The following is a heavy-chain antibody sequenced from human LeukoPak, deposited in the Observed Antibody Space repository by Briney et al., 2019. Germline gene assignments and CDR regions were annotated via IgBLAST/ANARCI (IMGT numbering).Heavy chain of an antibody. Sequence: PSETLSLTCTVSGVSVGSDYWSWIRQPAGKGLEWIGRMYTSGSTSYNPSLKSRVTMSVDTSKNQFSLKLRSVTAADTAVYYCARTQHGEFDYWGQGILVTVSS. V-gene: IGHV4-4*07. CDR1: GVSVGSDY. CDR2: MYTSGST. J-gene: IGHJ4*02. D-gene: IGHD7-27*01. CDR3: ARTQHGEFDY.